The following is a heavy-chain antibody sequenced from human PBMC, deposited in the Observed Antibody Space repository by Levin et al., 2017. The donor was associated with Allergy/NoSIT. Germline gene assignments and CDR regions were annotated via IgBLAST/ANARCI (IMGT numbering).Heavy chain of an antibody. D-gene: IGHD1-26*01. CDR1: GFTFSNAW. V-gene: IGHV3-15*01. J-gene: IGHJ6*02. CDR3: TTARPGDYYYYYGMDV. CDR2: IKSKTDGGTT. Sequence: GESLKISCAASGFTFSNAWMSWVRQAPGKGLEWVGRIKSKTDGGTTDYAAPVKGRFTISRDDSKNTLYLQMNSLKTEDTAVYYCTTARPGDYYYYYGMDVWGQGTTVTVSS.